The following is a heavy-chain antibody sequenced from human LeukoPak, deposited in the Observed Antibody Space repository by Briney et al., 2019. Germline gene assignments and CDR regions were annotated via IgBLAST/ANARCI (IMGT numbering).Heavy chain of an antibody. CDR1: GGSISGHY. CDR3: ATIKRGSIFGHVEF. V-gene: IGHV4-59*11. D-gene: IGHD5-18*01. CDR2: LFDSVNT. J-gene: IGHJ4*02. Sequence: KPSETLSLTCTVSGGSISGHYWSWIRQPPGKGQEWIAYLFDSVNTKDNPSLQSRLTLSADTSKNQFSLRLSSVTAADTAVYYCATIKRGSIFGHVEFWGQGIKVTVSS.